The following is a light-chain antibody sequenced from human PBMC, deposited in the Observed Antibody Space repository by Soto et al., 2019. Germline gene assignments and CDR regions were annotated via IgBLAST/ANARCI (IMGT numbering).Light chain of an antibody. Sequence: EIVLSQSPGTLSLSPGERATLSCRASQSVSSSYFAWYQQKPGQAPRLLIYGASSRATGIPDRFSGSGSGTDFPLTISRREPEDFALYYCQQYGSSPFTFGPGTKVDIK. CDR2: GAS. CDR3: QQYGSSPFT. V-gene: IGKV3-20*01. J-gene: IGKJ3*01. CDR1: QSVSSSY.